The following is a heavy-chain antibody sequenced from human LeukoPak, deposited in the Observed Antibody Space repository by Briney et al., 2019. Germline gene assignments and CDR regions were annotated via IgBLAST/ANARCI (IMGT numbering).Heavy chain of an antibody. Sequence: GGSLRLSCAASGFSFDDYAMHWVRQAPGKGLEWVSLISGDGGSTYYADSVKGRFTMSRDNSKNSLYLQMNSLRTEDIALYYCAKGTFKKRLVFAALMVYQNWDYFDYWGQGTLVTVSS. V-gene: IGHV3-43*02. D-gene: IGHD2-8*01. CDR2: ISGDGGST. CDR1: GFSFDDYA. J-gene: IGHJ4*02. CDR3: AKGTFKKRLVFAALMVYQNWDYFDY.